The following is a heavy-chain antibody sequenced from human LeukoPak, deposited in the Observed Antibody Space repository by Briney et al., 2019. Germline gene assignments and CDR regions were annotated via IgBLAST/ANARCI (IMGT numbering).Heavy chain of an antibody. D-gene: IGHD4-11*01. J-gene: IGHJ4*02. CDR3: AKEYSNYPLFDY. V-gene: IGHV3-30*04. CDR2: ISYDGSNK. CDR1: GFTFSSYA. Sequence: PGGSLRLSCAASGFTFSSYAMHWVRQAPGKGLEWVAVISYDGSNKYYADSVKGRFTISRDNSKNTLYLQMNSLRAEDTAVYYCAKEYSNYPLFDYWGQGTLVTVSS.